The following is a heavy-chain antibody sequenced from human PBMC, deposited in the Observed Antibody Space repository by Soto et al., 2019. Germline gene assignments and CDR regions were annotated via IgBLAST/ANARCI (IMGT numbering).Heavy chain of an antibody. Sequence: ASETLSLTSTVSCGSIYSSSYSRGCIRQHPGKGLEWIGSIYYSGSTSYNPSLKSRVTISVDTSKNQFSLKLSSVTAADMVVYYCARENIVATIGAFDYWGQGTLVTVSS. CDR2: IYYSGST. D-gene: IGHD5-12*01. J-gene: IGHJ4*02. CDR1: CGSIYSSSYS. CDR3: ARENIVATIGAFDY. V-gene: IGHV4-39*02.